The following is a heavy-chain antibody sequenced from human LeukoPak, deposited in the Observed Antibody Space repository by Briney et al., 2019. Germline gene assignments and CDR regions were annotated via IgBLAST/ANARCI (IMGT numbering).Heavy chain of an antibody. J-gene: IGHJ4*02. V-gene: IGHV3-30*04. D-gene: IGHD6-13*01. CDR1: GFTFSNYA. CDR2: ISYDGSNK. Sequence: GGSLRLSCAASGFTFSNYALHWVRQAPGKGLEWVAVISYDGSNKFYADSVKGRFTISRDNSKNKLYLQMNSLRAEDTAVYYCARDTDSWYFDYWGQGTLVTVSS. CDR3: ARDTDSWYFDY.